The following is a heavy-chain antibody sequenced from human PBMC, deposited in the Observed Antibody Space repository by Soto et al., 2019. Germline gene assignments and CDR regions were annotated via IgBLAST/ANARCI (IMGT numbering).Heavy chain of an antibody. V-gene: IGHV1-3*01. CDR1: AYTFTSYA. J-gene: IGHJ4*02. CDR3: ARDRFSGGLAALIHF. D-gene: IGHD6-19*01. CDR2: INAGNVNT. Sequence: QEQLLQPGAEVEKPGASVEASCKTSAYTFTSYAMHRVRRAPPQKLEGMGGINAGNVNTKYSQKCQGRGTINRHPHASKACMEVGSLRPEYRDVYVCARDRFSGGLAALIHFLGQGTLVNVCS.